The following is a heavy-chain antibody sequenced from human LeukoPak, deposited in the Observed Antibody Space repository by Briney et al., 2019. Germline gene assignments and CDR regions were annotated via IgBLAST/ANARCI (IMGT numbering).Heavy chain of an antibody. Sequence: ASVKVCRKASGYTFTSYDINWVRQATEQGLEWMGWMSPNSGNTGYAQKFQGRVTMTRDTSVTTAYMELSNLRSEDTAVYYCVRAPPNWGFNFWGQGTLVTVSS. V-gene: IGHV1-8*01. CDR1: GYTFTSYD. CDR2: MSPNSGNT. CDR3: VRAPPNWGFNF. J-gene: IGHJ5*01. D-gene: IGHD1-1*01.